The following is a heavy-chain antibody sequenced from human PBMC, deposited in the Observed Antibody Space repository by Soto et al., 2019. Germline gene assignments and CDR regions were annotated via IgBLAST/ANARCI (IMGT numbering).Heavy chain of an antibody. J-gene: IGHJ4*02. CDR2: IDPSDSQT. Sequence: PGESLKISFTGSGYIFACYWITWVRQKPGKGLEWMGRIDPSDSQTYYSPSFRGHVTISVTKSITTVFLQWSSLTASDTAMYYCARQIYDSDTGPNFQYYFDPWGQGTPVTVSS. D-gene: IGHD3-22*01. CDR3: ARQIYDSDTGPNFQYYFDP. CDR1: GYIFACYW. V-gene: IGHV5-10-1*01.